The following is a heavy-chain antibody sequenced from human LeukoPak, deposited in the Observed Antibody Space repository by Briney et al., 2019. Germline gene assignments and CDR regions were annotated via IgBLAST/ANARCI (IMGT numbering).Heavy chain of an antibody. V-gene: IGHV3-48*03. CDR1: GFTFSSYA. CDR2: IGPSGTAI. Sequence: GGSLRLSCAASGFTFSSYAMNWVRQAPGRGLEWVSYIGPSGTAIYYADSVKGRFTISRDNAKNSLYLQMNSLRAEDTAVYYCAREGICGGDCYYFDYWGQGTLVTVSS. D-gene: IGHD2-21*02. J-gene: IGHJ4*02. CDR3: AREGICGGDCYYFDY.